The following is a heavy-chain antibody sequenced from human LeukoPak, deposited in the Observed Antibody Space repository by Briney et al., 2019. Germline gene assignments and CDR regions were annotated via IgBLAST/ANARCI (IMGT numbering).Heavy chain of an antibody. CDR2: IYYSGST. CDR3: ARLNRMATTGDAFDI. Sequence: PSETLSLTCTVSGGSISSSSYYWGWIRQPPGKGLEWIGSIYYSGSTYYNPSLKSRVTIPVDTSKNQFSLKLSSVTAADTAVYYCARLNRMATTGDAFDIWGQGTMVTVSS. V-gene: IGHV4-39*01. D-gene: IGHD5-12*01. J-gene: IGHJ3*02. CDR1: GGSISSSSYY.